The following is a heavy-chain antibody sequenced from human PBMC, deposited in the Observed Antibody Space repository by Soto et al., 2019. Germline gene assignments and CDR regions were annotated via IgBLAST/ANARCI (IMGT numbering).Heavy chain of an antibody. V-gene: IGHV4-59*08. CDR1: GGSISSYH. CDR3: ARYCTVGSCLDP. CDR2: IKNSGST. Sequence: SETLSLTCTVSGGSISSYHWSWIRQPPGKGLEWIGYIKNSGSTNSNHSLKSRVTISVDTSKNQVSLKLSSVTAADTAVYYCARYCTVGSCLDPWGQGTLVTVSS. D-gene: IGHD2-15*01. J-gene: IGHJ5*02.